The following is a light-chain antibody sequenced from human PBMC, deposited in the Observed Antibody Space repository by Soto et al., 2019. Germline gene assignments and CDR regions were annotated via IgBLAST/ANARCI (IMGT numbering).Light chain of an antibody. CDR3: SSYTSSSNVV. CDR2: DVS. J-gene: IGLJ2*01. V-gene: IGLV2-14*01. Sequence: QSALPQPASVSGSPGQSITISCTGTSSDVGGYNYVSWYQQHPGKAPKLMIYDVSNRPSGVSNRFSGSKSGNTASLTISGLQAEDEADYYCSSYTSSSNVVFGGATKVSVL. CDR1: SSDVGGYNY.